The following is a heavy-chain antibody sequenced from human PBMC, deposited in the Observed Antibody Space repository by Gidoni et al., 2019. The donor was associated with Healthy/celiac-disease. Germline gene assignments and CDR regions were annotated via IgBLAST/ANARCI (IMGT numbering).Heavy chain of an antibody. V-gene: IGHV3-33*01. CDR2: IWYDGSNK. CDR3: ARDRGDSSGYYNGYFDY. Sequence: QVQLVESGGGVVQPGRSLRLSCAASGFTFSRYGMHWVRQAPGKGLEWVAVIWYDGSNKYYADSVKGRFTISRDNSKNTLYLQMNSLRAEDTAVYYCARDRGDSSGYYNGYFDYWGQGTLVTVSS. J-gene: IGHJ4*02. CDR1: GFTFSRYG. D-gene: IGHD3-22*01.